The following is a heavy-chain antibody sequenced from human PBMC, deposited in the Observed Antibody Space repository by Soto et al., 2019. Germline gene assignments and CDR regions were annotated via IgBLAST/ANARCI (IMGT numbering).Heavy chain of an antibody. D-gene: IGHD3-22*01. J-gene: IGHJ4*01. CDR1: GYPFASYC. Sequence: SVKASCKASGYPFASYCISWMRQAPGQGLEWMGWISAYNGNTNYAQKLQGRVTMTTDTSTSTAYMELRSLRSDDTAVYDCARDVHNSQYYDDSSGARSDFDYWG. V-gene: IGHV1-18*01. CDR2: ISAYNGNT. CDR3: ARDVHNSQYYDDSSGARSDFDY.